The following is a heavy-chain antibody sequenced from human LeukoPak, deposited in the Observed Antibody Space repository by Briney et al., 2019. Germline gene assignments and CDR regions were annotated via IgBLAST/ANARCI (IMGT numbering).Heavy chain of an antibody. Sequence: PSETLSLTCDMYGGSFSHIHWSWIRQPPGKGLEWIGEISHSGSTNYTPSLKSRVTISVDTSRNQFSLKLTSVTAADTAVYYCARRDSGWYVDYWGQGTLVTVSS. J-gene: IGHJ4*02. CDR1: GGSFSHIH. CDR3: ARRDSGWYVDY. D-gene: IGHD6-19*01. V-gene: IGHV4-34*01. CDR2: ISHSGST.